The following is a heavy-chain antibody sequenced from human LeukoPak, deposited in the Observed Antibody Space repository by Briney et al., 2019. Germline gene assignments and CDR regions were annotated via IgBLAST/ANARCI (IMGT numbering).Heavy chain of an antibody. V-gene: IGHV4-59*08. CDR2: IYYNGGT. J-gene: IGHJ2*01. Sequence: ASETLSLTCTVSGGSFSGHDWSWLRQPPGKRLDWIGNIYYNGGTNYNLYLKSRLPISVDTSKNQFSLKLTSVTAADTAVYYCARHGTTWPYWYLDLWGRGTLVTVSS. CDR3: ARHGTTWPYWYLDL. D-gene: IGHD1-14*01. CDR1: GGSFSGHD.